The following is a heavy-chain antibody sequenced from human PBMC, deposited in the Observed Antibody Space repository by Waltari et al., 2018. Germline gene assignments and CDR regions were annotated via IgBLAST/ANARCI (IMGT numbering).Heavy chain of an antibody. J-gene: IGHJ4*02. Sequence: QVQLQESGPGLVKPSETLSLTCAVSGYSISSGYYWGWIRQPPGKGLEWIGSIYHSGRTYYNPSLKSRVTISVDTSKNQFSLKLSSVTAADTAVYYCARVLAATHLFDYWGQGTLVTVSS. CDR3: ARVLAATHLFDY. CDR2: IYHSGRT. V-gene: IGHV4-38-2*01. D-gene: IGHD2-15*01. CDR1: GYSISSGYY.